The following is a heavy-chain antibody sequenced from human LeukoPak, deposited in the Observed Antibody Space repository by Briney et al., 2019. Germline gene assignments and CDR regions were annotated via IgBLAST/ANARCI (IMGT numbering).Heavy chain of an antibody. J-gene: IGHJ4*02. CDR1: GFPFSDAW. CDR3: TTQRSRITMVRGVIRSDH. D-gene: IGHD3-10*01. V-gene: IGHV3-15*04. CDR2: IETRSQGGTT. Sequence: GGSLRLSCATSGFPFSDAWMTWVRQAPGKGLEWVGRIETRSQGGTTDYAASVKDRFTISRDDSKNTLYLEMNSLKTEDTGVYYCTTQRSRITMVRGVIRSDHWGQGTLVTVSS.